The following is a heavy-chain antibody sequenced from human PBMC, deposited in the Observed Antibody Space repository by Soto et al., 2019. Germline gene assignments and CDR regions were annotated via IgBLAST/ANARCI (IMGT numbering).Heavy chain of an antibody. Sequence: EVQLVESGGGLVQPGGSLRLSCATSGFILSDCAMNWVRQAPGKGLEWVSYISRSSSVIDYADSVKGRFTVSRDNARHSLYLQMNSLRAEDTAVYYCARDLSWGSNWYYYMDVWGTGTTVTVSS. D-gene: IGHD7-27*01. CDR1: GFILSDCA. CDR2: ISRSSSVI. CDR3: ARDLSWGSNWYYYMDV. J-gene: IGHJ6*03. V-gene: IGHV3-48*01.